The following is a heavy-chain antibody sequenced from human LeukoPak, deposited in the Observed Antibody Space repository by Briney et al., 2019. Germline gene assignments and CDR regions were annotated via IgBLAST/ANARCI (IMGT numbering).Heavy chain of an antibody. CDR1: GFPFSNYW. J-gene: IGHJ5*02. CDR2: MKEDGGEI. Sequence: GGSLRLSCAASGFPFSNYWMSWVRQAPGKGLEWVANMKEDGGEINYVDSVKGRFTISRDNAKNSLYLHMNSLRVEDTAMYYCARDRGYSTFDNWGQGTLVTVSS. V-gene: IGHV3-7*01. CDR3: ARDRGYSTFDN. D-gene: IGHD4-23*01.